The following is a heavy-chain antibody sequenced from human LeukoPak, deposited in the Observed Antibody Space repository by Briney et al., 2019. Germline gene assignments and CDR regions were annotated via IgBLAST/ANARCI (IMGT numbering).Heavy chain of an antibody. CDR3: ARGKVYYDSSGYYLPDAFDI. CDR1: GGSFSGYY. J-gene: IGHJ3*02. Sequence: SETLSLTCAVYGGSFSGYYWSWIRQPPGKGLEWIGYIYYSGSTNYNPSLKSRVTISVDTSKNQFSLKLSSVTAADTAVYYCARGKVYYDSSGYYLPDAFDIWGQGTMVTVSS. CDR2: IYYSGST. D-gene: IGHD3-22*01. V-gene: IGHV4-59*01.